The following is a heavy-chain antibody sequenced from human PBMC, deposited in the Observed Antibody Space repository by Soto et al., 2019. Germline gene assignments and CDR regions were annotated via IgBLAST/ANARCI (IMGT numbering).Heavy chain of an antibody. CDR3: ATWGSTAFDI. V-gene: IGHV4-4*02. CDR1: RGSMSSSDW. J-gene: IGHJ3*02. CDR2: TYHSGNT. Sequence: QLQESGPGLVEPSGTLSLTCAVSRGSMSSSDWWCWVRQAPGKGLEWIGETYHSGNTNYNPSLKSRVTLSVDNSKNQFSLTLTSVTAADKGVYYCATWGSTAFDIWGQGTMVTVSS. D-gene: IGHD3-16*01.